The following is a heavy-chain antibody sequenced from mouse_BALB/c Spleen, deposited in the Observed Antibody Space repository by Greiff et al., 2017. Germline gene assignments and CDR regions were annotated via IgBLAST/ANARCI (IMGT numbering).Heavy chain of an antibody. CDR3: ARSSSGYGDYYAMDY. CDR2: ISSGGGNT. CDR1: GFTFSSYT. D-gene: IGHD3-1*01. Sequence: EVQVVESGGGLVKPGGSLKLSCAASGFTFSSYTMSWVRQTPEKRLEWVATISSGGGNTYYPDSVKGRFTISRDNAKNNLYLQMSSLRSEDTALYYCARSSSGYGDYYAMDYWGQGTSVTVSS. V-gene: IGHV5-9*03. J-gene: IGHJ4*01.